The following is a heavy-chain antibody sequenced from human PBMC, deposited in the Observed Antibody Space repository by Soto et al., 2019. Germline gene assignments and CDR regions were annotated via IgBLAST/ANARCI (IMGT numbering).Heavy chain of an antibody. Sequence: SETLSLTCAVSGGSISSGGYSWSWIRQPPGKGLEWIGYINHSGSTNYNPSLKSRVTISVDTSKNQFSLKLSSVTAADTAVYYCARDIAARDRYNWFDPWGQGTLVTVSS. D-gene: IGHD6-6*01. J-gene: IGHJ5*02. CDR2: INHSGST. V-gene: IGHV4-30-2*01. CDR3: ARDIAARDRYNWFDP. CDR1: GGSISSGGYS.